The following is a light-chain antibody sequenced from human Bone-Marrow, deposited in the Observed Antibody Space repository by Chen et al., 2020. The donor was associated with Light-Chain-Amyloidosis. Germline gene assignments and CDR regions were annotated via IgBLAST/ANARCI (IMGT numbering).Light chain of an antibody. Sequence: QSALTQPASVSGSPGQSITISCAGTSSDVGSYNLVSWYQQHPGKAPKLMIYEGSKRPSGVSNRVSGSKSANTAPLTISGLQAEDEADYYCCSYAGSSTFVVFGGGTKLTVL. CDR2: EGS. V-gene: IGLV2-23*01. CDR3: CSYAGSSTFVV. CDR1: SSDVGSYNL. J-gene: IGLJ2*01.